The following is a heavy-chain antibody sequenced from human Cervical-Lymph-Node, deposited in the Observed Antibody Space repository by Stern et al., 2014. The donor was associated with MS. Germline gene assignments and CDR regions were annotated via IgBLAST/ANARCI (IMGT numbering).Heavy chain of an antibody. CDR3: AKEIVLKPTHYYYGMDV. V-gene: IGHV3-30*18. Sequence: VQLVESGGGVVQPGKSLRLSCAASGFTFSSFGMHWVRQAPGKGLEWVAVISYDGSNKYYADSVKGRFTISIDYSKNTLFLQMNSLRAEDTAVYYCAKEIVLKPTHYYYGMDVWGQGTTVTVSS. D-gene: IGHD2-8*01. J-gene: IGHJ6*02. CDR1: GFTFSSFG. CDR2: ISYDGSNK.